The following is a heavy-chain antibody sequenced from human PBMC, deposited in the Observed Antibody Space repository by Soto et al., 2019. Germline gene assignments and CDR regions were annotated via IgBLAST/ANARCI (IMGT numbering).Heavy chain of an antibody. CDR3: AGEVGPTTAGAFDL. J-gene: IGHJ3*01. V-gene: IGHV3-30-3*01. CDR1: GFTFSSYT. D-gene: IGHD1-26*01. Sequence: QVQLVESGGGVVQPGRSLRLSCAVSGFTFSSYTMQWVRQAPGKGLEWVAVILYDGHSEYYADSVKGRFTISRDNSKNPLYLQMNSLRSEDTSVYYCAGEVGPTTAGAFDLWGQGTMLTVSS. CDR2: ILYDGHSE.